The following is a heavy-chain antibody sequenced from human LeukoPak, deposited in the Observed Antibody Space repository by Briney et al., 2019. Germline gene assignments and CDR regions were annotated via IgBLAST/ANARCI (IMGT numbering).Heavy chain of an antibody. D-gene: IGHD3-9*01. CDR3: ARDGGDILTGYYWFDP. Sequence: GGSLRLSCAASGFTFSDYYMSWLRQAPGKGLEWVSYISSSGSTIYYADSVKGRFTISRDNAKNSLYLQMNSLRAEDTAVYYCARDGGDILTGYYWFDPWGQGTLVTVSS. V-gene: IGHV3-11*01. CDR2: ISSSGSTI. CDR1: GFTFSDYY. J-gene: IGHJ5*02.